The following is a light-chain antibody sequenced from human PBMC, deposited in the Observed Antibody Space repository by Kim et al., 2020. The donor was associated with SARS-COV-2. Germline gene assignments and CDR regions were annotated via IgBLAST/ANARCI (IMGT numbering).Light chain of an antibody. CDR2: ETS. J-gene: IGKJ4*01. Sequence: SPVERAPLSCTASPVVSHFLSWLQQKPGHAPRLLIYETSSRASGIPASFSGSGSWTVFTLTISSLHPEDFAFYYCQQRYSSPLTFGQGTKVDIK. V-gene: IGKV3D-11*01. CDR1: PVVSHF. CDR3: QQRYSSPLT.